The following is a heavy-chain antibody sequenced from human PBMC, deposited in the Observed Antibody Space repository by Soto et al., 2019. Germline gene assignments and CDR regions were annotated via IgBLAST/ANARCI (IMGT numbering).Heavy chain of an antibody. Sequence: GGSLRLSCAASGFTFSSYAMHWVRQAPDKGLEWVAVISYDGSNKYYADSVKGRFTISRDNSKNTLYLQMNSLRAEDTAVYYCARDGAARYYYYYYGMDVWGQGTTVTVS. V-gene: IGHV3-30-3*01. J-gene: IGHJ6*02. CDR3: ARDGAARYYYYYYGMDV. CDR1: GFTFSSYA. D-gene: IGHD6-6*01. CDR2: ISYDGSNK.